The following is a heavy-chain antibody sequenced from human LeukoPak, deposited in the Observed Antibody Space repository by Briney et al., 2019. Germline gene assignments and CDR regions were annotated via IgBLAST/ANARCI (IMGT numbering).Heavy chain of an antibody. CDR3: ASLHRLTYYYGWGSLERAFDI. CDR1: GFTFSSYG. V-gene: IGHV3-30*03. D-gene: IGHD3-10*01. CDR2: ISYYGSNK. Sequence: AGGSLRLSCAASGFTFSSYGMHWVRQAPGKGLEWVAGISYYGSNKYYAASVKGRFTISRDKSKNTLYLQMNSLRAEDTAVYYCASLHRLTYYYGWGSLERAFDIWGQGTVVTVSS. J-gene: IGHJ3*02.